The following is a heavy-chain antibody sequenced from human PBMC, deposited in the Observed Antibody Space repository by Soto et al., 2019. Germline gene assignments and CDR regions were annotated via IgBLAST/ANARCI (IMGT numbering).Heavy chain of an antibody. CDR3: ATLRYSSSWYVLDY. D-gene: IGHD6-13*01. J-gene: IGHJ4*02. CDR2: IIPILGIA. V-gene: IGHV1-69*02. CDR1: GGTFSSYT. Sequence: QVQLVQSGAEVKKPGSSVKVSCKASGGTFSSYTISWVRQAPGQGREWMGRIIPILGIANYAQKFQGRVTITADKSTSTAYMELSSLRSEETAVYYCATLRYSSSWYVLDYWGQGTLVTVSS.